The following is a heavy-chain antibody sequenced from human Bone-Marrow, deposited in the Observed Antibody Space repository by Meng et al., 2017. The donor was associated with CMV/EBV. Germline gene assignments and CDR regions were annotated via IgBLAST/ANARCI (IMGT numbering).Heavy chain of an antibody. CDR2: ISYDGSSK. CDR3: AKDYYYGSS. J-gene: IGHJ4*02. D-gene: IGHD3-10*01. Sequence: LGLSCAVSGPTSSTFGLHWVRQLPGKGLEWVAVISYDGSSKYYADSVKGRFTISRDNSKNTMYLQMNSLRTEDTALYYCAKDYYYGSSWGQGTLVTVSS. V-gene: IGHV3-30*18. CDR1: GPTSSTFG.